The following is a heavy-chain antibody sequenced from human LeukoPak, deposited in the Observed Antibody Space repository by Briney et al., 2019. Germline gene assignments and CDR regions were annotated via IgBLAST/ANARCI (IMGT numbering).Heavy chain of an antibody. CDR2: IIPIFGIA. J-gene: IGHJ4*02. CDR3: ARDLSVAGTFDY. D-gene: IGHD6-19*01. CDR1: GYTFTSYG. Sequence: SVKVSCKASGYTFTSYGISWVRQAPGQGLEWMGGIIPIFGIANYAQKFQGRVTITADESTSTAYMELSSLRSEDTAVYYCARDLSVAGTFDYWGQGTLVTVSS. V-gene: IGHV1-69*13.